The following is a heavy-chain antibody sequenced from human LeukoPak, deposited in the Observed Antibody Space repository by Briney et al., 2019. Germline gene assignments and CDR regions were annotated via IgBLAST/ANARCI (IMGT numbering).Heavy chain of an antibody. V-gene: IGHV4-30-2*01. Sequence: SETLSLTCAVSGGSISSGGYSWSWIRQPPGKGLVWIGYIYHSGSTYYNPSLKSRVTISVDRPKNQFSLKLSSVTAADTAVYYCAGSPLGYCSSTSCYENWFDPWGQGTLVTVSS. CDR3: AGSPLGYCSSTSCYENWFDP. J-gene: IGHJ5*02. CDR2: IYHSGST. D-gene: IGHD2-2*01. CDR1: GGSISSGGYS.